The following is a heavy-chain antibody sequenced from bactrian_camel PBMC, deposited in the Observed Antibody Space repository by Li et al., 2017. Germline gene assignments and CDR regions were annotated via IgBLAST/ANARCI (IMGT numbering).Heavy chain of an antibody. CDR3: AADRGSRLGTPRLPNCRVWYTGGHQY. J-gene: IGHJ4*01. D-gene: IGHD1*01. CDR1: GHSRGSNC. CDR2: IRRDGGET. V-gene: IGHV3-3*01. Sequence: QVQLVESGGGSVQAGGSLRLSCKVSGHSRGSNCVGWYRLLPGRAPAEREGIAAIRRDGGETWYAASVKGRFTISRDSAKNTVYLQMNSLKPEDTAVYYCAADRGSRLGTPRLPNCRVWYTGGHQYWGQWTQVTVS.